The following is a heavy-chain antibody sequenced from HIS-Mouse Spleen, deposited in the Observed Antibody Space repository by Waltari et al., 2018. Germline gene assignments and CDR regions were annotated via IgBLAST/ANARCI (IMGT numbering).Heavy chain of an antibody. CDR3: AREIPYSSSWYDWYFDL. CDR2: IYYSGGT. V-gene: IGHV4-39*07. D-gene: IGHD6-13*01. Sequence: QLQLQESGPGLVKPSETLSLTCTVSGGSISSSSYYWGWIRQPPGKGLEWIGSIYYSGGTYYNPSLKSRVTISVDTSKNQCSLTLSSVTAADTAVYYCAREIPYSSSWYDWYFDLWGRGTLVTVSS. CDR1: GGSISSSSYY. J-gene: IGHJ2*01.